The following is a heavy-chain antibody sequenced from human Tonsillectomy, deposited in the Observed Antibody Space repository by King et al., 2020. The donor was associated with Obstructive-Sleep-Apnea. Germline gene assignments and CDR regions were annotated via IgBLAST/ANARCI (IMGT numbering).Heavy chain of an antibody. CDR3: TKDIRKYYGSGTVFDH. CDR1: GFTFDDSA. D-gene: IGHD3-10*01. Sequence: VQLVESGGGLVQPGRSLRLSCAASGFTFDDSAMHWVRQAPGKGLEWVSGIDWKSDNVDYADSVKGRFTISRDNAKNSLHLQMNSLKPEDTALYYCTKDIRKYYGSGTVFDHWGQGTLVTVSS. CDR2: IDWKSDNV. V-gene: IGHV3-9*01. J-gene: IGHJ4*02.